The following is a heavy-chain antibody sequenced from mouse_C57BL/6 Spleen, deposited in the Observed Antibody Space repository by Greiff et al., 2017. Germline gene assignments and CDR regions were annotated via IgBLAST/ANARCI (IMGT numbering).Heavy chain of an antibody. CDR1: GYTFTSYW. D-gene: IGHD2-3*01. V-gene: IGHV1-64*01. CDR3: ARSIGGIYDGYYFDY. CDR2: IHPTSGST. Sequence: QVQLQQPGAELVKPGASVKLSCKASGYTFTSYWMPWVQQRPGQGLEWIGMIHPTSGSTNYNEKFKSKATLTVDKSYSTAYMQLSSLTSEDAAVYYCARSIGGIYDGYYFDYWGQGTTLTVSS. J-gene: IGHJ2*01.